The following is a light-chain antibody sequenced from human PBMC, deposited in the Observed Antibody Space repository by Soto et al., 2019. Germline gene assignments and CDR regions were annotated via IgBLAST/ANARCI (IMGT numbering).Light chain of an antibody. J-gene: IGKJ5*01. Sequence: ELVLTQSPATLSLSPGETATFSCRASQTIGGNFLAWYQQKPGQAPRLLISGASSRATGVPDRFSDSGSGTEFTLTITRLEAEDFAVYFCEHYGSTPPITFGQGTRLEIK. CDR2: GAS. CDR3: EHYGSTPPIT. CDR1: QTIGGNF. V-gene: IGKV3-20*01.